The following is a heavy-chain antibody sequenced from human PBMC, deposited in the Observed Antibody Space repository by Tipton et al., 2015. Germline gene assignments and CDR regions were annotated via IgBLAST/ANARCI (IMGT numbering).Heavy chain of an antibody. Sequence: TLSLTCAVPAYSISSDYYWGWIRQPPGKGLEWIGSISHSGNTYYNPSLKSRVTMSRDTSKNQFSLKMSSVTASDTAVYYCARARGRHGGLFDSWGQGILVTVSS. D-gene: IGHD4-23*01. CDR3: ARARGRHGGLFDS. V-gene: IGHV4-38-2*01. CDR2: ISHSGNT. CDR1: AYSISSDYY. J-gene: IGHJ4*02.